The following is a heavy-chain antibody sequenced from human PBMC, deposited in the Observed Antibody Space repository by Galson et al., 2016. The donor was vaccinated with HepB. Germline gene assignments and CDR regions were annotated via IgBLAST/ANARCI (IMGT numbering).Heavy chain of an antibody. J-gene: IGHJ4*02. V-gene: IGHV3-30*03. CDR1: GFIFSTYG. CDR3: ARDPTYSYDSSGFYYDY. CDR2: ISYDAKNQ. Sequence: SLRLSCAASGFIFSTYGMHWVRQAPGKGLEWVAVISYDAKNQDYGDSVRGRFTISRDNSKNTLSLQMNNLKPEDTAVYYCARDPTYSYDSSGFYYDYWGLGTRVTVSS. D-gene: IGHD3-22*01.